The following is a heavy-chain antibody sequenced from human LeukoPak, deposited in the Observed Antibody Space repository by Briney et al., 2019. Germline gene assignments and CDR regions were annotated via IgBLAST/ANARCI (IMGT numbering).Heavy chain of an antibody. Sequence: GGSLRLSCAASGFTFSDYYMSWIRQAPGKGLEWVSYISSSGSTIYYADSVKGRFTISRDNAKNSLYLQMNSLRAEDTAVYYCARAGGNDVGIRSYYYYGMDVWGQGTTVTVSS. CDR2: ISSSGSTI. CDR1: GFTFSDYY. CDR3: ARAGGNDVGIRSYYYYGMDV. J-gene: IGHJ6*02. V-gene: IGHV3-11*01. D-gene: IGHD1-1*01.